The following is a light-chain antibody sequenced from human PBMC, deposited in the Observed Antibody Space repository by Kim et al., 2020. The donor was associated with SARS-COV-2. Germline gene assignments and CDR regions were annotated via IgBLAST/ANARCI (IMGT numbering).Light chain of an antibody. CDR3: MQALQTPLT. CDR1: QSLLHSNGYNY. V-gene: IGKV2-28*01. J-gene: IGKJ4*01. Sequence: DIVMTQSPLSLPVTPGGPASISCRSSQSLLHSNGYNYLDWYLQKPGQSPQLLIYLGSNRASGVPDRFSGSGSGTDFTLKISRVEAEDVGVYYCMQALQTPLTVGGGTKVDIK. CDR2: LGS.